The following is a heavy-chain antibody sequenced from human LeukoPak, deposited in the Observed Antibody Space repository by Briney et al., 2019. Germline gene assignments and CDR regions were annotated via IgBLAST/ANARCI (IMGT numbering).Heavy chain of an antibody. CDR3: APYYYDSSGYLYFDY. D-gene: IGHD3-22*01. J-gene: IGHJ4*02. Sequence: PGGSLLLSCAASGFPFRSYAMSWVRRAPGKGLGGVSAISGSGGSTYYAASVKGRFTISRYNSKNTLYLQMNSLRAEDTAVYYCAPYYYDSSGYLYFDYWGQGTLVTVSS. V-gene: IGHV3-23*01. CDR1: GFPFRSYA. CDR2: ISGSGGST.